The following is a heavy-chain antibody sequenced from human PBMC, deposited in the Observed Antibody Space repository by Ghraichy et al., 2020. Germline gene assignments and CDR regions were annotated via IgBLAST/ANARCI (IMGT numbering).Heavy chain of an antibody. CDR3: ARGHNSSSYLDY. D-gene: IGHD6-13*01. V-gene: IGHV1-2*04. J-gene: IGHJ4*02. Sequence: ASVKVSCKASGYTFTGYYMHWVRQAPGQGLEWMGWINPNSGGTNYAQKFQGWVTMTRDTSISTAYMELSRLRSDDTAVYYCARGHNSSSYLDYWGQGTLVTVSS. CDR1: GYTFTGYY. CDR2: INPNSGGT.